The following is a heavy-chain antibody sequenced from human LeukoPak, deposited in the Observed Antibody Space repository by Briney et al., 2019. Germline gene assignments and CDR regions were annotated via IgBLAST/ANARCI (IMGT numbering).Heavy chain of an antibody. D-gene: IGHD3-22*01. V-gene: IGHV3-9*03. J-gene: IGHJ3*02. Sequence: GRSLRLSCAASGFTFDDYAMHWVRQAPGKGLEWVSGISWNSGSIDYADSVKGRFTISRDNAKNSLYLQMNSLRAEDMALYYCAKDMSRHYDSSGYFKDYNAFDIWGQGTMVTVSS. CDR3: AKDMSRHYDSSGYFKDYNAFDI. CDR1: GFTFDDYA. CDR2: ISWNSGSI.